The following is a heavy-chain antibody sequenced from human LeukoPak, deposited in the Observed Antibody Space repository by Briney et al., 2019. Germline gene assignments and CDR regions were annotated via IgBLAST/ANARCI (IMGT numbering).Heavy chain of an antibody. CDR1: GGSISTYY. V-gene: IGHV4-59*04. J-gene: IGHJ4*02. D-gene: IGHD3-22*01. CDR3: ASQYYYDSSGYYRLFDY. CDR2: IYYSGST. Sequence: PSETLSLTCTVSGGSISTYYWSWIRQPPGKGLEWIGYIYYSGSTYYNPSLKSRVTISVDTSKNQFSLKLSSVTAADTAVYYCASQYYYDSSGYYRLFDYWGQGTLVTVSS.